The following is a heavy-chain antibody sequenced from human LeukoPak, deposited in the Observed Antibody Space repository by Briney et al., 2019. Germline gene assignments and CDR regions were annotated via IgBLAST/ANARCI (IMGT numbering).Heavy chain of an antibody. CDR3: ARDAKYYYGSRTYFFFEY. D-gene: IGHD3-10*01. Sequence: SETLSLTCTVSGGSISTYYWSWIRQPAGKGLEWIGHIYTSGTTNYNPSLKSRVTMSIDTSKNQFSLKLSSVTAADTAIYYCARDAKYYYGSRTYFFFEYWGQGTLLSVSS. CDR1: GGSISTYY. J-gene: IGHJ4*02. CDR2: IYTSGTT. V-gene: IGHV4-4*07.